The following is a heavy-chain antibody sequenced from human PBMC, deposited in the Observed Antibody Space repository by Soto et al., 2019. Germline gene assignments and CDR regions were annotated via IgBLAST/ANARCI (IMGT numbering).Heavy chain of an antibody. V-gene: IGHV3-23*01. CDR1: GFTFSSYA. J-gene: IGHJ4*02. Sequence: AGGSLRLSCAASGFTFSSYAMNWVRQAPGKGREWVSTVSAIGSSTYSADSGKGRFTTSRDNSKHTVYLQMNSLRADDTAVYYCAKDQGIATRSFDSWGQGTLVTVSS. CDR2: VSAIGSST. D-gene: IGHD6-6*01. CDR3: AKDQGIATRSFDS.